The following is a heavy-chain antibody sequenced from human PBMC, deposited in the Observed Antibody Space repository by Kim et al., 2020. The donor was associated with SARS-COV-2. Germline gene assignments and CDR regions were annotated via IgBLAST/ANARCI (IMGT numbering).Heavy chain of an antibody. CDR3: ATYSGRGFAF. V-gene: IGHV3-23*03. CDR1: GFTLTNSA. CDR2: IYNTDTT. J-gene: IGHJ4*02. Sequence: GGSLRLSCEASGFTLTNSAMSWVRQAPGKGLDCVAFIYNTDTTYYPDSVRGRISISRDNSRNTLYLQLDNMRAEDTALYYCATYSGRGFAFWGQGTPVTVSS. D-gene: IGHD2-21*01.